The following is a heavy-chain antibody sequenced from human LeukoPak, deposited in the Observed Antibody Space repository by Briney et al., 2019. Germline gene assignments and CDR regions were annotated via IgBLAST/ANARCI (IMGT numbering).Heavy chain of an antibody. CDR3: ARELMFHPGNIDS. CDR2: IYSGGRT. V-gene: IGHV4-30-4*01. J-gene: IGHJ5*02. CDR1: GASISTGDDN. Sequence: PSQTLSLTCTVSGASISTGDDNWSWIRQAPGRGLEWIGYIYSGGRTYYNPSLESRVSMSLDTSKNQFSLKVNFVSAADTAVYYCARELMFHPGNIDSWGQGTLVTVSS. D-gene: IGHD1-14*01.